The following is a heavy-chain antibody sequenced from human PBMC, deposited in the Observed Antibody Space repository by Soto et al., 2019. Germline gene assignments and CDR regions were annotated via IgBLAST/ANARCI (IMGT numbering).Heavy chain of an antibody. CDR1: GDTFSSYA. Sequence: QFQLVQSGAEVKKPGSSVKVSCKASGDTFSSYAIIWVRQAPGQGLEWIGGIIPIFDSASYAQKFQGRVLVTADDSTSTVYMERSSMRSEDTAVYYCSREWVVSSSSSRYSYYGMDVWGQGNTVTVS. CDR2: IIPIFDSA. J-gene: IGHJ6*01. CDR3: SREWVVSSSSSRYSYYGMDV. D-gene: IGHD2-21*01. V-gene: IGHV1-69*12.